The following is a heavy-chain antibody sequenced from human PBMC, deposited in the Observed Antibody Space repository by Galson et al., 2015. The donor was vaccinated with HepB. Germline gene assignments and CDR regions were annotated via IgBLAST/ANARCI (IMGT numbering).Heavy chain of an antibody. J-gene: IGHJ4*02. V-gene: IGHV1-18*01. CDR1: DYTFTNYG. Sequence: SVKVSCKASDYTFTNYGITWVRQAPGQGFEWKGWISTYDGNTNYAQKVEGRLTMTTDTSTNTASMELRTLTSDDTAIYYCARYAYSIDWYWGGIDYWGQGTLVTVSS. D-gene: IGHD6-19*01. CDR2: ISTYDGNT. CDR3: ARYAYSIDWYWGGIDY.